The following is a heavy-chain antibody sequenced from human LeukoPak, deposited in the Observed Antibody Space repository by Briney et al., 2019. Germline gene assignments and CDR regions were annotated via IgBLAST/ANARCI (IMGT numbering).Heavy chain of an antibody. CDR2: INSDGGST. V-gene: IGHV3-74*01. D-gene: IGHD5-18*01. Sequence: GGSLRLSCAASGFTFSSYAMSWVRQAPGKGLVWVSRINSDGGSTSYADSVKGRFTISRDNAKNTLYLQMNSLRAEDTAVYYCASLSGYSYGVDYWGQGTLVTVSS. CDR3: ASLSGYSYGVDY. J-gene: IGHJ4*02. CDR1: GFTFSSYA.